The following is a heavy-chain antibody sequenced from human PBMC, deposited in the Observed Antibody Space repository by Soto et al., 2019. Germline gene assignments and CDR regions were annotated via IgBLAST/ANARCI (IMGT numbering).Heavy chain of an antibody. CDR3: ARATQYTTMVRGVSHYYYGMDV. CDR1: GGTFSSYA. CDR2: IIPIFGTA. J-gene: IGHJ6*02. D-gene: IGHD3-10*01. Sequence: SVKVSCKASGGTFSSYAISWVRQAPGQGLEWMGGIIPIFGTANYAQKFQGRVTITADESTSTAYMELSSLRSEDTAVYYCARATQYTTMVRGVSHYYYGMDVWGQGTTVTVSS. V-gene: IGHV1-69*13.